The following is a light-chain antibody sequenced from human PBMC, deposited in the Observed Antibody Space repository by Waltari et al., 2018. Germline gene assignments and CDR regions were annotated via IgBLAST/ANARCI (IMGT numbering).Light chain of an antibody. CDR2: GAS. Sequence: EIVLTQSPGPLSLSTGQRVTLSCRADKGLSSNFLAWYQQQPGQATRLLIYGASRRATGIPYRFSGSGSGTDFTLTISRREAEDSAVYYCHQYCNSPYTFGQGTKL. CDR1: KGLSSNF. J-gene: IGKJ2*01. CDR3: HQYCNSPYT. V-gene: IGKV3-20*01.